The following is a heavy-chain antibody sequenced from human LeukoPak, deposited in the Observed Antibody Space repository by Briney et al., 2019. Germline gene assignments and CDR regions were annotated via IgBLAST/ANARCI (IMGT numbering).Heavy chain of an antibody. J-gene: IGHJ4*02. Sequence: SETLSLTCTVSGGSISSHYWSWIRQPPGKGLGWIGYIYYSGSTNYNPSLKSRVTISVDTSKNQFSLKLSSVTAADTAVYYCARQRGNGGNSWVDYWGQGTLVTVSS. CDR1: GGSISSHY. CDR3: ARQRGNGGNSWVDY. D-gene: IGHD4-23*01. V-gene: IGHV4-59*11. CDR2: IYYSGST.